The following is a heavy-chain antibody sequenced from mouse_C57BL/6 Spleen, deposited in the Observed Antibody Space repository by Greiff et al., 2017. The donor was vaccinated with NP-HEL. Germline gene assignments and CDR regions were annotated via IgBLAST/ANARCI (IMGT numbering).Heavy chain of an antibody. CDR2: IRSKSNNYAT. D-gene: IGHD1-1*01. CDR1: GFSFNTYA. J-gene: IGHJ1*03. CDR3: VRHDPYYYGSSYGYFDV. Sequence: EVQLVESGGGLVQPKGSLKLSCAASGFSFNTYAMNWVRQAPGKGLEWVARIRSKSNNYATYYADSVKDRFTISRDESESMLYLQMNNLKTEDTAMYYCVRHDPYYYGSSYGYFDVWGTGTTVTVSS. V-gene: IGHV10-1*01.